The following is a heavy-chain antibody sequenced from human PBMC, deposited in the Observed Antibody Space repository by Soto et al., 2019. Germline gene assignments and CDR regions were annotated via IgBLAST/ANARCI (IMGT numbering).Heavy chain of an antibody. Sequence: DVQVVESGGGLVQPGGSLRLSCEGSGFSFSKYAISWVRQAPGKGLEWVSAVTGSGDKSYYADSVKGRFTISRDNSKNTLFLNMDSLRAEDTAIYYWSKKAVVRAGDPESWGQGTLVTVSS. CDR3: SKKAVVRAGDPES. D-gene: IGHD2-21*01. V-gene: IGHV3-23*04. CDR1: GFSFSKYA. J-gene: IGHJ4*02. CDR2: VTGSGDKS.